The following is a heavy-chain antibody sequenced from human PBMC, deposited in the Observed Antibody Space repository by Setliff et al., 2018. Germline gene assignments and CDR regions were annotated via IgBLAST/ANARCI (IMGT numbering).Heavy chain of an antibody. CDR2: KYYSGST. Sequence: SETLSLTCTVSGSSFSSYSWSWIRQPPGKGLEWIGYKYYSGSTNYNPSLKSRVTLSVDTSNNQFSLKVSSVTAADTAVYYCARAPPNRYSGSYEYFYMDVWGKGTTVTVSS. CDR1: GSSFSSYS. J-gene: IGHJ6*03. CDR3: ARAPPNRYSGSYEYFYMDV. D-gene: IGHD1-26*01. V-gene: IGHV4-59*08.